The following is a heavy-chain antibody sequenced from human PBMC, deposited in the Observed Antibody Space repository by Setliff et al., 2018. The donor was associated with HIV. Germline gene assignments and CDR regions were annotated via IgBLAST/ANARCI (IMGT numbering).Heavy chain of an antibody. V-gene: IGHV4-4*07. CDR3: ARVFPPIRGAPFGTPPGAFDI. Sequence: SETLSLTCSVSGGSMSTYYWSWIRQPAGKGLEWIGRIYSSGSTIYNPSLRSRVAMSVDTSKSQLSLKLTSVTAADTAVYYCARVFPPIRGAPFGTPPGAFDIWGQGTMVTVSS. D-gene: IGHD2-15*01. CDR2: IYSSGST. CDR1: GGSMSTYY. J-gene: IGHJ3*02.